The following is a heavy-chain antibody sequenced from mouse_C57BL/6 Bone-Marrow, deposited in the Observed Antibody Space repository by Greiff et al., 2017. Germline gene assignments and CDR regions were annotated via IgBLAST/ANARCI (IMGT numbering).Heavy chain of an antibody. V-gene: IGHV1-54*01. CDR1: GYAFTNYL. CDR3: ARPSFYWDCDD. CDR2: INPGSGGT. Sequence: QVQLQQSGAELVRPGTSVKVSCKASGYAFTNYLIEWVKQRPGQGLEWIGVINPGSGGTNYNEKFKGKATLTADKSSSTAYIQLSSLTSEDSAVYVWARPSFYWDCDDWGKGTTVTVSS. J-gene: IGHJ1*03. D-gene: IGHD6-1*01.